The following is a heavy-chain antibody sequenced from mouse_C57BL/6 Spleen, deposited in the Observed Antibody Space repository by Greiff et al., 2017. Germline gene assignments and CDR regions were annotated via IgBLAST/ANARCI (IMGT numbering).Heavy chain of an antibody. D-gene: IGHD2-3*01. Sequence: EVQVVESGGDLVKPGGSLKLSCAASGFTFSSYGMSWVRQTPDKRLEWVATISSGGSYTYYPDSVKGRFTISRDNAKNTLYLQMSSLKSEDTAMYYCATDGYPSWFAYWGQGTLVTVSA. CDR2: ISSGGSYT. V-gene: IGHV5-6*01. CDR1: GFTFSSYG. J-gene: IGHJ3*01. CDR3: ATDGYPSWFAY.